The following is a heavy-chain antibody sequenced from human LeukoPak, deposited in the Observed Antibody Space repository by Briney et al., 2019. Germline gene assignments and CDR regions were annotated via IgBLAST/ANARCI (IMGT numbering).Heavy chain of an antibody. D-gene: IGHD3-16*01. CDR3: ARHALRRDGGGLDYFDY. Sequence: PSQTLSLTCAVSGGSISSGGYSWSWIRQPPGKGLEWIGYIYHSGSTYYNPSLKSRVTISVDTSKNQFSLKLSSVTAADTAVYYCARHALRRDGGGLDYFDYWGQGTLVTVSS. CDR2: IYHSGST. CDR1: GGSISSGGYS. V-gene: IGHV4-30-2*01. J-gene: IGHJ4*02.